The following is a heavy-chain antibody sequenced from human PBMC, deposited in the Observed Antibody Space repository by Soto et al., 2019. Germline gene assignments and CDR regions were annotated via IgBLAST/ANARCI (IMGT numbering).Heavy chain of an antibody. CDR3: ARDVEFYYDFWRGPNDAFDI. CDR2: IKQDGSEK. V-gene: IGHV3-7*01. CDR1: GFTFSSYW. Sequence: GGSLRLSCAASGFTFSSYWMSWVRQAPGKGLEWVANIKQDGSEKYYVDSVKGRFTISRDNAKNSLYLQMNSLRAEDTAGYYCARDVEFYYDFWRGPNDAFDIWGQGTRATVPS. D-gene: IGHD3-3*01. J-gene: IGHJ3*02.